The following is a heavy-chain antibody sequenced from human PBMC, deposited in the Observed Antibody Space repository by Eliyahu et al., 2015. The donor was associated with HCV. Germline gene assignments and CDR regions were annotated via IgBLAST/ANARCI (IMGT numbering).Heavy chain of an antibody. CDR2: LYYSGGT. CDR3: TRHGAVADTFPYFYYGMDV. D-gene: IGHD6-19*01. V-gene: IGHV4-39*01. Sequence: QLQLQESGPGLVKPWETLSLTCTVSGGSLSXGSYYWGWIRQPPGKGLEWIGSLYYSGGTYDNPSLKSRLTISVDTSKNQFSLQLSSLTAADTAVYYCTRHGAVADTFPYFYYGMDVWGLGTTVTVSS. J-gene: IGHJ6*02. CDR1: GGSLSXGSYY.